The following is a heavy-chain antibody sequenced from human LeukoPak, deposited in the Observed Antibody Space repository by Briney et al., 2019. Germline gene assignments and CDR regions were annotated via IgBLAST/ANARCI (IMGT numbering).Heavy chain of an antibody. CDR1: GGSITGYY. J-gene: IGHJ4*02. CDR3: ARDGRGTSSSWSFDY. CDR2: IYYGGST. D-gene: IGHD6-13*01. V-gene: IGHV4-59*01. Sequence: SETLSLTCTVSGGSITGYYWSGIRQPPRKGLEWIGNIYYGGSTNYNPSLKSRVTISVDTSKKQFSLKLSSVTAADTAVYFCARDGRGTSSSWSFDYWGQGTLITVSS.